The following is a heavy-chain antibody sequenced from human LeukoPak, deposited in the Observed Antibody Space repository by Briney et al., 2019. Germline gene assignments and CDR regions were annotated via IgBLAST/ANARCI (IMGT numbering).Heavy chain of an antibody. V-gene: IGHV3-11*05. Sequence: GGSLRLSCAASGFTYNHYYMSWIRQAPGKGREWLSYINIGSTNTHYADSVKGRFTISRDNAKKSLYLEMNNLRAEDTAVYYCATDGAGFDTWGEGVLVTVSS. J-gene: IGHJ5*02. CDR3: ATDGAGFDT. CDR2: INIGSTNT. CDR1: GFTYNHYY.